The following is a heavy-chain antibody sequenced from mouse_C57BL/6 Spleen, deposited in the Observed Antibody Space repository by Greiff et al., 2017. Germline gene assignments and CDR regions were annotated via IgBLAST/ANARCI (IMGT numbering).Heavy chain of an antibody. J-gene: IGHJ2*01. CDR3: TREGGTGTFDY. CDR2: ISSGGDYI. D-gene: IGHD4-1*01. Sequence: EVQLVESGAGLVKPGGSLKLSCAASGFTFSSYAMSWVRQTPEKRLEWVAYISSGGDYIYYADTVKGRFTISRDNARNTLYLQMSSLKSEDTAMYYCTREGGTGTFDYWGQGTTLTVSS. V-gene: IGHV5-9-1*02. CDR1: GFTFSSYA.